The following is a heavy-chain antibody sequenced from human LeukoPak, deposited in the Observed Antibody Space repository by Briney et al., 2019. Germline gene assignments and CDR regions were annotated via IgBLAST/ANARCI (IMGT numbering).Heavy chain of an antibody. J-gene: IGHJ4*02. D-gene: IGHD3-22*01. CDR3: ARWTLDYYDSSGYYYLDY. CDR1: GSRFTTYW. Sequence: GASLQISCKGSGSRFTTYWIGWVRPLPGKGLEWMGLIYPGDSDTTYSPSFQGQVTISADKSISTAYLQWSSLKASDTAMYYCARWTLDYYDSSGYYYLDYWGQGTLVTVSS. CDR2: IYPGDSDT. V-gene: IGHV5-51*01.